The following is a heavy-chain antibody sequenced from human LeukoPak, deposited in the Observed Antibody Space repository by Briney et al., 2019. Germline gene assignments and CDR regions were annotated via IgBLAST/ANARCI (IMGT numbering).Heavy chain of an antibody. D-gene: IGHD3-22*01. CDR2: MNPNSGNT. CDR3: ARVLGPYYYDSSGYYYDGDY. CDR1: GYTFTSYD. Sequence: GASVKVSCKASGYTFTSYDINWVRQATGQGLEWMGWMNPNSGNTGYAQKFQGRVTMTRNTSISTAYMELSSLRSEDTAVYYCARVLGPYYYDSSGYYYDGDYWGQGTLVTVSS. V-gene: IGHV1-8*01. J-gene: IGHJ4*02.